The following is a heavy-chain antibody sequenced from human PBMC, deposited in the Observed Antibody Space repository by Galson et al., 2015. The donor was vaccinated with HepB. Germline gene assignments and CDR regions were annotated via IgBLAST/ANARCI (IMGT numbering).Heavy chain of an antibody. Sequence: SLRLSCAASGFTFSNYAMHWVRQAPGKGPEYASALTGNEGTTHYANSVKGRFTISGDISRNTMYLQTDSLRPEDMAVYYCARERESSGYFGYFDLWGRGTPVIVPS. D-gene: IGHD3-22*01. J-gene: IGHJ2*01. CDR2: LTGNEGTT. V-gene: IGHV3-64*01. CDR3: ARERESSGYFGYFDL. CDR1: GFTFSNYA.